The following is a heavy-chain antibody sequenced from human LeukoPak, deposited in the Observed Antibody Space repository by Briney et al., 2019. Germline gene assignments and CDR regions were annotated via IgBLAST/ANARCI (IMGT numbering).Heavy chain of an antibody. CDR1: GVPYSNYW. D-gene: IGHD1/OR15-1a*01. CDR3: PKDLSWNTADR. Sequence: GESLKISCVCSGVPYSNYWMHWFRQAPGKGPVWVSRINPDGTTTDYADSVKGRFTISRDNAKNLLYLQMNGLRADDTAVYYWPKDLSWNTADRWGQGTLVTVSS. J-gene: IGHJ5*02. CDR2: INPDGTTT. V-gene: IGHV3-74*01.